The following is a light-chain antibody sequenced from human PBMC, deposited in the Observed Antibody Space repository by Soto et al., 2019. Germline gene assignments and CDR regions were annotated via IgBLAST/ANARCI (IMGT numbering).Light chain of an antibody. CDR3: QQYYSYPWT. V-gene: IGKV1-5*03. Sequence: DIQMTPSPSTLSASVGDRVAITCRASQSINNLLVWYQQKPGKAPKLLIYKASRLESGVPSRFSGSGSGTEFPLTISSLQPDDFASYYCQQYYSYPWTFGQGTKVEIK. J-gene: IGKJ1*01. CDR2: KAS. CDR1: QSINNL.